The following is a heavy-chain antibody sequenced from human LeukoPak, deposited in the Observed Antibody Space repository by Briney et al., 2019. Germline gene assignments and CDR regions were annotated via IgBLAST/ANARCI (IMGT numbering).Heavy chain of an antibody. CDR3: ARRTIVATRELDY. CDR1: GFTFSSYS. D-gene: IGHD5-12*01. CDR2: ISSSSSYI. J-gene: IGHJ4*02. V-gene: IGHV3-21*04. Sequence: GGSLRLSCAASGFTFSSYSMNWVRQAPGKGLEWVSSISSSSSYIYCADSVKGRFTISRDNAKNSLYLQMNSLRAEDTALYYCARRTIVATRELDYWGQGTLVTVSS.